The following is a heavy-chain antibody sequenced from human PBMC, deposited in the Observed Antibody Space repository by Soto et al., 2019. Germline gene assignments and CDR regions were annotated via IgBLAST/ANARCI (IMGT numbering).Heavy chain of an antibody. CDR2: ISDSGGST. V-gene: IGHV3-23*01. CDR3: AKVLYDSNWSRSSYFDY. CDR1: GFTFTTYA. D-gene: IGHD3-22*01. J-gene: IGHJ4*02. Sequence: EVQLLESGGGLVQPGGSLRLSCAASGFTFTTYAMNWVRQAPGKGLEWVAGISDSGGSTNYADSVKGRFTISRDNDKSAVELQMNSMGAADTAVYDCAKVLYDSNWSRSSYFDYWGQGTLVTVSS.